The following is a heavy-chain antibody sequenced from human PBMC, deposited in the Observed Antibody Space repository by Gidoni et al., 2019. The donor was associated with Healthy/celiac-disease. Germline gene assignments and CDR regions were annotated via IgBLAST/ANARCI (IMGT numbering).Heavy chain of an antibody. CDR3: ARNLVVFNHYWYFDL. V-gene: IGHV5-51*03. J-gene: IGHJ2*01. CDR2: IYPGDSDT. D-gene: IGHD3-22*01. Sequence: EVQLVQSGAEVKKPGESLKISCKGSGYSFTSYWIGWVRQMPGKGLEWMGIIYPGDSDTRYSPSFQGQVTISADKSISTAYLQWSSLKASDTAMYYCARNLVVFNHYWYFDLWGRGTLVTVSS. CDR1: GYSFTSYW.